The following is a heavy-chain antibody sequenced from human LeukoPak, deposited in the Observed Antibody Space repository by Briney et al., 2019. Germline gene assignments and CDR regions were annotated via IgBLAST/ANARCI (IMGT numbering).Heavy chain of an antibody. D-gene: IGHD4-23*01. J-gene: IGHJ3*02. CDR2: IIPIFGTA. V-gene: IGHV1-69*01. CDR3: ARDNIRSDYGGNSLGGYAFDI. Sequence: SVKVSCKASGGTFSSYAISWVRQAPGQGLEWMGGIIPIFGTANYAQKFQGRVTITADESTSTAYMELSSLRSEDTAVYYCARDNIRSDYGGNSLGGYAFDIWGQGTMVTVSS. CDR1: GGTFSSYA.